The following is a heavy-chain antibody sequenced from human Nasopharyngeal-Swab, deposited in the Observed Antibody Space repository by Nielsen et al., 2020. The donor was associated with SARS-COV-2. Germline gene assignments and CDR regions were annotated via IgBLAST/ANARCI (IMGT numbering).Heavy chain of an antibody. Sequence: GESLKISCKGSGYSFTSYWIAWVRQTPGKGLEWMGIIYPRDSDTRYSPSFKGQVTISADKSISTAYLQWSSLKASDTAMYYCVRPEGVATSFKYYFQYGMDVWGQGTMVTVPS. J-gene: IGHJ6*02. CDR3: VRPEGVATSFKYYFQYGMDV. V-gene: IGHV5-51*01. CDR1: GYSFTSYW. D-gene: IGHD5-12*01. CDR2: IYPRDSDT.